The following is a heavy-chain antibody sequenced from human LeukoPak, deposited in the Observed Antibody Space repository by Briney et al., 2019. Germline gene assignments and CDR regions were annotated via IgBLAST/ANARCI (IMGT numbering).Heavy chain of an antibody. D-gene: IGHD6-13*01. Sequence: GGTLRLSCAASGFTFSTYGMSWVRQAPGKGLEWVSAMSGSGGSTYYADSVKGRFTIYRDNFKNTLYMQMNSLRAEDTAVYYCARTYSSSRAHYYYYYYMGVWGKGTTVTISS. CDR1: GFTFSTYG. CDR2: MSGSGGST. CDR3: ARTYSSSRAHYYYYYYMGV. J-gene: IGHJ6*03. V-gene: IGHV3-23*01.